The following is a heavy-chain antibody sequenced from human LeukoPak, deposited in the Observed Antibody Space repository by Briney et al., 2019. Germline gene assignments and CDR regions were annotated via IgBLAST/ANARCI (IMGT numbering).Heavy chain of an antibody. J-gene: IGHJ6*02. CDR2: ISYDGSNK. CDR3: ARPQIAAIPDYGMDV. D-gene: IGHD2-2*02. Sequence: GGSLRLSCAASGFTFSSYGMHWIRQAPGKGLEWVAVISYDGSNKYYADSVKGRFTISRDNSKNTLYLQMNSLRAEDTAVYYCARPQIAAIPDYGMDVWGQGTTVTVSS. CDR1: GFTFSSYG. V-gene: IGHV3-30*19.